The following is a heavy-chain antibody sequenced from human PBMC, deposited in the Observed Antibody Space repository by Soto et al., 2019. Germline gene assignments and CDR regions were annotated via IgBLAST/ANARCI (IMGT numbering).Heavy chain of an antibody. V-gene: IGHV3-66*01. D-gene: IGHD2-2*01. J-gene: IGHJ4*02. CDR2: MYSGGET. CDR3: AKRKYCSSTTCFDY. Sequence: GGSLRLSCAASGFTVSISYMSWVRQVPGKGLEWVSIMYSGGETYYAASVKGRFTISRDNSKNTLYLQMSSLRAEDTAVYYCAKRKYCSSTTCFDYWGQGTLVTVSS. CDR1: GFTVSISY.